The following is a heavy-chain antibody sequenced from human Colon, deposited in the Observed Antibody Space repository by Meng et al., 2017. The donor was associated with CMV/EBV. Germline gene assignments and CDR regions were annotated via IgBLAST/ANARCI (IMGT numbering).Heavy chain of an antibody. V-gene: IGHV3-7*01. CDR1: GFTFSSHW. D-gene: IGHD4-11*01. J-gene: IGHJ4*02. Sequence: GESLKISCAASGFTFSSHWMSWVRQGPGKGLEWVANINEDGSDKYYVDSVKGRFTISRDNAENSLYLQMNSLRAEDTAVYYCARDMGIYTNYVYYWGQGTLVTVSS. CDR2: INEDGSDK. CDR3: ARDMGIYTNYVYY.